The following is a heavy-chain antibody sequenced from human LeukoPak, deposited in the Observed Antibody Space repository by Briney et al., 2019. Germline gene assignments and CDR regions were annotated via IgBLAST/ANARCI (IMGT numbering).Heavy chain of an antibody. CDR3: ARDGGFGGPGGDNWFDS. CDR1: GFTVSAKY. V-gene: IGHV3-66*02. Sequence: GGSLRLSCAASGFTVSAKYMSCVRQGPGKGLDWISSIYSDGGTNYADSVKGRFTISRDNSKNTLYLQMNSLRPEDTAVYYCARDGGFGGPGGDNWFDSWGQGALVTVSS. D-gene: IGHD3-16*01. CDR2: IYSDGGT. J-gene: IGHJ5*01.